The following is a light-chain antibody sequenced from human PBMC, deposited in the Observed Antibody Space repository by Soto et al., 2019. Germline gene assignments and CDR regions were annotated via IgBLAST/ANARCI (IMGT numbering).Light chain of an antibody. V-gene: IGKV1-17*01. CDR2: TAP. J-gene: IGKJ1*01. CDR1: QSIRNY. CDR3: PHYNSYSEA. Sequence: DIQMTQSPSSLSASLGDRVTITCRASQSIRNYFNWYQHKPGKVPKVLIYTAPSLRSVAPSRLSGSGSGTEFPLIISRLQPEDFATYYCPHYNSYSEAFGQGTKVDNK.